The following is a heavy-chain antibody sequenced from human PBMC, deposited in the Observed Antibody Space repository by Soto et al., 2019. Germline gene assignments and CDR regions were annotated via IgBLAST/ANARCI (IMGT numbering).Heavy chain of an antibody. Sequence: PGGSLRLSCAASGFTFSIYSMNWVRHAPGKGLEWVSSISSSSSYIYYADSVKGRFTISRDNAKNSLYLQMNSLRAEDTAVYYCMAAAGHNWFDPWGQGTLVTVSS. CDR2: ISSSSSYI. V-gene: IGHV3-21*01. J-gene: IGHJ5*02. D-gene: IGHD6-13*01. CDR3: MAAAGHNWFDP. CDR1: GFTFSIYS.